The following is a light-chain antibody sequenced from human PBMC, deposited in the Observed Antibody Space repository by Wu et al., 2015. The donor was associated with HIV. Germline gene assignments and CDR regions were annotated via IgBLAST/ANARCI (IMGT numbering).Light chain of an antibody. Sequence: EIVLTQSPDTLSLSPGDRATLSCRASQSFSSSYLAWYQQKPGRAPRLLIYGTSGRAAGIPDRFSGSESGTDFTLTISRLEPEDFAVYSCQQFGSSPYTFGQGTKLEIK. CDR2: GTS. CDR1: QSFSSSY. CDR3: QQFGSSPYT. J-gene: IGKJ2*01. V-gene: IGKV3-20*01.